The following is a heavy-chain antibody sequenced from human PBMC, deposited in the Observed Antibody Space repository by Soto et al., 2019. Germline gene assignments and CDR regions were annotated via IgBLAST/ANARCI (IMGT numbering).Heavy chain of an antibody. CDR3: VTINWFDP. CDR1: GGSISSSSYY. Sequence: SETLSLTCTVSGGSISSSSYYWGWIRQPPGKGLEWIGYIYYSGSTYYNPSLKSRVTISVDTSKNQFSLKLNSVTAADTAVYYCVTINWFDPLGQGTLVTVSS. V-gene: IGHV4-39*01. J-gene: IGHJ5*02. CDR2: IYYSGST.